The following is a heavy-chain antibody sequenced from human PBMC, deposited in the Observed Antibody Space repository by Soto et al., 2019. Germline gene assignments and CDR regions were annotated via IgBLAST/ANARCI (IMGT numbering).Heavy chain of an antibody. Sequence: PSETLSLTCTVSGGSISSGDYYWSWIRQPPGKGLEWIGYIYYSGSTYYNPSLKSRVTTSVDTSKNQFSLKLSSVTAADTAMYYCAREGLYSYGPMDVWGQGTTVTVSS. CDR1: GGSISSGDYY. J-gene: IGHJ6*02. CDR2: IYYSGST. D-gene: IGHD5-18*01. V-gene: IGHV4-30-4*01. CDR3: AREGLYSYGPMDV.